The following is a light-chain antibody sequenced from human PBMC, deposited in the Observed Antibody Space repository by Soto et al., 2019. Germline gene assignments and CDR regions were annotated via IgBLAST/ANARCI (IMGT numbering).Light chain of an antibody. J-gene: IGKJ5*01. V-gene: IGKV1-39*01. CDR3: QQSYDISPIT. Sequence: DIQMTQAPSSLSASVGDGVPITWRASQSISSYLNWYQQKPGKAPKLLIYAASSLQSGVPSRFSGSGSGTDFTLTINSLQPEDFASYYCQQSYDISPITFGQGTRLEIK. CDR2: AAS. CDR1: QSISSY.